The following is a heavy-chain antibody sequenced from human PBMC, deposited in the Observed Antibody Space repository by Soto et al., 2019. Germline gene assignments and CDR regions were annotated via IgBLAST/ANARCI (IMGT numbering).Heavy chain of an antibody. Sequence: SQTLSLTCAISGDSVSSNSAAWDWIRQSPSRGLEWLGRTYYRSRWYNDYAVSVKSRITINPDTSKNQFPLQLNSVTPEDTAVYYCARVIGVTGTFDYWGQGTLVTVSS. V-gene: IGHV6-1*01. D-gene: IGHD2-21*02. CDR1: GDSVSSNSAA. CDR3: ARVIGVTGTFDY. J-gene: IGHJ4*02. CDR2: TYYRSRWYN.